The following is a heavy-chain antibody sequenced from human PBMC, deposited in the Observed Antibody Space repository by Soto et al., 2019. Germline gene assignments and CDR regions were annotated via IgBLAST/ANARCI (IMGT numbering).Heavy chain of an antibody. CDR1: GGAFSTHA. CDR3: AIASMVRKIISYYFDN. J-gene: IGHJ4*02. V-gene: IGHV1-69*01. Sequence: QVQLVQSGAEVKKPGSSVKVSCKASGGAFSTHAIVWVRQAPGQGLEWMGGLLPIFCTANYAQKFQGRVTITADESTRTVYMELSSLRSEDTAVYYCAIASMVRKIISYYFDNWGQGTLFSVSS. D-gene: IGHD3-10*01. CDR2: LLPIFCTA.